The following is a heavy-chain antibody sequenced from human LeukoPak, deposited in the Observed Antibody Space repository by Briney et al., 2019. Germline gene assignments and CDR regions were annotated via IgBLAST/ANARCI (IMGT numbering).Heavy chain of an antibody. J-gene: IGHJ4*02. CDR3: ARDLRYYYDSSGYYPQY. CDR1: GFSFSRYA. CDR2: ISGSGGST. Sequence: PGGSLRLSCAASGFSFSRYAMSWVRQAPGKGLEWVSVISGSGGSTYYADSVKGRFTISRDNAKNSLYLQMNSLRAEDTAVYYCARDLRYYYDSSGYYPQYWGQGTLVTVSS. V-gene: IGHV3-23*01. D-gene: IGHD3-22*01.